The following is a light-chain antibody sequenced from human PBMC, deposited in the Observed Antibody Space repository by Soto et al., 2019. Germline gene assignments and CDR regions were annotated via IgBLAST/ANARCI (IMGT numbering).Light chain of an antibody. V-gene: IGLV2-14*03. Sequence: QSVLTQPASVSGSPGQSIAISCTGTSSDVGGYNYVSWYQQHPGKAPKLMIYDVSNRPSGVSDRFSGSKSGNTASLTISGLQVGEGVIFPPPTSTPGPYKAFG. CDR2: DVS. CDR3: PTSTPGPYKA. CDR1: SSDVGGYNY. J-gene: IGLJ1*01.